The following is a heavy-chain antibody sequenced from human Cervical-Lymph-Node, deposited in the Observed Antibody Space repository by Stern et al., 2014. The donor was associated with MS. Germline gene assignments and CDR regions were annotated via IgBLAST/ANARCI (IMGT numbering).Heavy chain of an antibody. J-gene: IGHJ4*02. V-gene: IGHV1-69*01. CDR1: GGTFSSSD. CDR3: ALGGFGHYFEY. D-gene: IGHD3-10*01. Sequence: QVQLVQSGAEGQKPGSSVKVSCRASGGTFSSSDISWVRQAPGQGLEWMGGSIPIIGTANYAQKYQGRVTITADESTSTAYMELSSLRSEDTAIYYCALGGFGHYFEYWGQGTLVTVSS. CDR2: SIPIIGTA.